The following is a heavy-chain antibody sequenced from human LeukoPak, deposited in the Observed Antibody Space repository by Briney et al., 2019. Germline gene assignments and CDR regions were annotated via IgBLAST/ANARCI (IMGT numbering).Heavy chain of an antibody. CDR2: IYYSGST. CDR1: GGSISSGDYY. V-gene: IGHV4-30-4*01. J-gene: IGHJ4*02. Sequence: SETLSLTCTVSGGSISSGDYYWSWIRQPPGKVLERIGYIYYSGSTYYNPSLKSRLTISVDTSKSQFSLKLSSVSAADTAVYYCARVGYGSGSYYPDYWGQGTLVTVSS. CDR3: ARVGYGSGSYYPDY. D-gene: IGHD3-10*01.